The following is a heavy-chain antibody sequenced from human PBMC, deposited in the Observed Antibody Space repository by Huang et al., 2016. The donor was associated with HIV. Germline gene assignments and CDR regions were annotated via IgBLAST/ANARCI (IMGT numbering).Heavy chain of an antibody. CDR1: GGSFTIYY. D-gene: IGHD2-21*01. CDR3: ARGSGALWWSPEGYFDL. V-gene: IGHV4-34*01. CDR2: INHSGST. J-gene: IGHJ2*01. Sequence: QVQLQPWGAGLLKPSETLSLTCAVYGGSFTIYYWTWIRQSPGKGLEWIGEINHSGSTNDKPSLKSRVTLSVDTSKNQFSLKLTSLTAADTAVYYCARGSGALWWSPEGYFDLWGRGTLVTVSS.